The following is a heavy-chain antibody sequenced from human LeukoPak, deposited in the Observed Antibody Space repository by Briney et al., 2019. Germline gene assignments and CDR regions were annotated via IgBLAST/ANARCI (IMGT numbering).Heavy chain of an antibody. CDR2: IYYSGST. CDR3: ACTGYYFDY. Sequence: SETLSLTCTVSGGSISSSSYYWGWIRQPPGQGLEWIGSIYYSGSTYYNPSLKSRVTISVDTSKNQFSLKLSSVTAADTAVYYCACTGYYFDYWGQGTLVTVSS. J-gene: IGHJ4*02. V-gene: IGHV4-39*07. CDR1: GGSISSSSYY. D-gene: IGHD1-14*01.